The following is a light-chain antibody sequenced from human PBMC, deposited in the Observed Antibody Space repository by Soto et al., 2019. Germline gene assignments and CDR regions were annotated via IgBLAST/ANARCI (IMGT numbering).Light chain of an antibody. J-gene: IGKJ5*01. CDR2: DTS. V-gene: IGKV3-15*01. CDR3: QQYNTWTSIT. CDR1: QRVYSN. Sequence: EILLTQSPGTLSLSPGDSATLSCRASQRVYSNLAWYQQRPGQAPRLLIYDTSTRATGIPARFSGSGSGTEFTLTISSLQSEDFAVYYCQQYNTWTSITFGQGTRLEIK.